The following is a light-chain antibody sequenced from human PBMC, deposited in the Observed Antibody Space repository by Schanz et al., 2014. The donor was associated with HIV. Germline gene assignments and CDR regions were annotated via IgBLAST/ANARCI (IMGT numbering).Light chain of an antibody. J-gene: IGKJ3*01. CDR2: DAS. Sequence: DIVLTQSPGTLSLSPGERATLSCRASQSFTSHLAWFQLKPGQPPRLLIYDASTRATGIPARFSGSGSGTDFTLTISRLEPEDFAVYYCQQYGSSFGPGTKVDIK. V-gene: IGKV3-20*01. CDR3: QQYGSS. CDR1: QSFTSH.